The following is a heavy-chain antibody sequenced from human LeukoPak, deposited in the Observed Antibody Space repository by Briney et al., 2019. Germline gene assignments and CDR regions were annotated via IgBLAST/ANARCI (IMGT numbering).Heavy chain of an antibody. CDR3: ARTPGYCSGGSCYSGYYYGMDV. Sequence: GGSLRLPCAGSGFTVSSKYMSWVGRAPGKGLEWVSVIYSGGSTYYADSVKGRFTISRDNSKNTLYLQMNSLRAEDTAVYYCARTPGYCSGGSCYSGYYYGMDVWGKGTTVTVSS. D-gene: IGHD2-15*01. CDR1: GFTVSSKY. CDR2: IYSGGST. V-gene: IGHV3-53*01. J-gene: IGHJ6*04.